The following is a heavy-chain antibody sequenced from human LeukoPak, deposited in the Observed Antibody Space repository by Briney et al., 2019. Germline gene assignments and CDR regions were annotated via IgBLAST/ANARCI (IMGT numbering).Heavy chain of an antibody. CDR1: GGSISSSSYY. CDR3: ARVTGYMIEDYFDY. D-gene: IGHD3-22*01. V-gene: IGHV4-39*07. CDR2: IYHSGST. Sequence: SETLSLTCTVSGGSISSSSYYWGWIRQPPGKGLEWIGSIYHSGSTYYNPSLKSRVTISVDTSKNQFSLKLSSVTAADTAVYYCARVTGYMIEDYFDYWGQGTLVTVSS. J-gene: IGHJ4*02.